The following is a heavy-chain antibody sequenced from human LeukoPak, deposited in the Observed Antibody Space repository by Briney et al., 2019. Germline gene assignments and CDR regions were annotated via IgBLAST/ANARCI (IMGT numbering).Heavy chain of an antibody. Sequence: PSETLSLTCTVSGGSISSSSYYWGWIRQPPGKGLEWIGSIYYSGSTYYNPSLKSRVTISVDTSKNQFSLKLSSVTAADTAVYYCAGQKGYYFDYWGHGTLVTVSS. CDR1: GGSISSSSYY. J-gene: IGHJ4*01. CDR3: AGQKGYYFDY. V-gene: IGHV4-39*01. CDR2: IYYSGST.